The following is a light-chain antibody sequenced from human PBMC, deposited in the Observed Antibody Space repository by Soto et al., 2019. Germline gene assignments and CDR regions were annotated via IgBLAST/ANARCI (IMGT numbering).Light chain of an antibody. CDR2: DVS. V-gene: IGLV2-11*01. J-gene: IGLJ3*02. Sequence: QSALTQPASVSGSPGQSITISCTGTSSDVGGYNYVSWYQQHPGKAPKLMIYDVSKRPSGVPDRFSGSKSGNTASLTISGLQAEDEADYYCCSYAGSLGVFGGGTKLTVL. CDR3: CSYAGSLGV. CDR1: SSDVGGYNY.